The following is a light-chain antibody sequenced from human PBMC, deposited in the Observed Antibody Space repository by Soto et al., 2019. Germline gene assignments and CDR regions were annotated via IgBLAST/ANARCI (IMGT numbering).Light chain of an antibody. V-gene: IGLV2-14*01. J-gene: IGLJ1*01. CDR2: DVT. CDR3: SSFTSSITYV. CDR1: SSDVGGYNS. Sequence: QSALTQPASVSGPPGQSITISCTGTSSDVGGYNSVSWYRQEPGKAPKLMIYDVTNRPSGVSNRFSGSKSGNTASLTISGLQAEDEADYYCSSFTSSITYVFGTGTKVTVL.